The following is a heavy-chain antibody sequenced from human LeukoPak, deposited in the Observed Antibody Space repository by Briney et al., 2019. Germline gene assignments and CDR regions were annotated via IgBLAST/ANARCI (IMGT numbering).Heavy chain of an antibody. CDR3: ARDSYWLGGTIGAFDI. Sequence: GGSLRLSCAASGFSFSSSTMNWVRQAPGRGLEWVSSISSSGSSIYYADSVKGRFTISRDNAKNSLYLQINSLRAEDTAVYYCARDSYWLGGTIGAFDIWGRGTMVTVSS. V-gene: IGHV3-21*01. D-gene: IGHD3-10*01. CDR2: ISSSGSSI. CDR1: GFSFSSST. J-gene: IGHJ3*02.